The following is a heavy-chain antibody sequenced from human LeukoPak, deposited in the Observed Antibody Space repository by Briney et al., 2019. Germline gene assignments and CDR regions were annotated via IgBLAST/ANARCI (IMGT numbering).Heavy chain of an antibody. CDR2: IRYDGSNK. J-gene: IGHJ6*03. CDR1: GFTFSSYG. V-gene: IGHV3-30*02. Sequence: PGGSLRLSCAASGFTFSSYGMHWVRQAPGKGLEWVAFIRYDGSNKYYADSVKGRFTISRDNSKNTLYLQMNSLRAGDTAVYYCAKVSPYYYYMDVWGKGTTVTVSS. CDR3: AKVSPYYYYMDV.